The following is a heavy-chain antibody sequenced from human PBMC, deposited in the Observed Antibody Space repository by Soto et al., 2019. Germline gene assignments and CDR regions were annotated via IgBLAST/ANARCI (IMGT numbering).Heavy chain of an antibody. V-gene: IGHV3-23*01. Sequence: GSLRLSCAASGFTFSSYAMSWVRQAPGKGLEWVSAISGSGGSTYYADSVKGRFTISRDNSKNTLYLQMNSLRAEDTAVYYCATGLSIAAAGILDYWGQGTLVTVSS. CDR2: ISGSGGST. CDR3: ATGLSIAAAGILDY. J-gene: IGHJ4*02. D-gene: IGHD6-13*01. CDR1: GFTFSSYA.